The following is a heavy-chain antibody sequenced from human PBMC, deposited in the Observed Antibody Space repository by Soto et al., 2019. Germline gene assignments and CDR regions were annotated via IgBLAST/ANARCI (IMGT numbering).Heavy chain of an antibody. D-gene: IGHD3-9*01. J-gene: IGHJ4*02. CDR2: ISWNSVSI. V-gene: IGHV3-9*01. Sequence: GGSLRLSCAASGFTLDAYAMHWVRQPPGKGLEWVSGISWNSVSIGYADSVKGRFTISRDNARNSLYLQMNSLRPEDTVLYYCAKVGYDILTGYLDYWGQGTLVTVSS. CDR1: GFTLDAYA. CDR3: AKVGYDILTGYLDY.